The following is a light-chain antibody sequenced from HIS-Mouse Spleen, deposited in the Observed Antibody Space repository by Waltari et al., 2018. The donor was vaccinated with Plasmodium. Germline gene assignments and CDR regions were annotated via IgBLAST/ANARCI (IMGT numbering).Light chain of an antibody. J-gene: IGLJ2*01. Sequence: QSALTQPRSVSGSPGQSVTISCPGTSSDVGGSNYVSWYQQQPGKAPKLMIYDVSKRPSGVPDSFSGSKSGNTASLTISGLQAEDEADYYCCSYAGSYTWVFGGGTKLTVL. CDR1: SSDVGGSNY. CDR3: CSYAGSYTWV. CDR2: DVS. V-gene: IGLV2-11*01.